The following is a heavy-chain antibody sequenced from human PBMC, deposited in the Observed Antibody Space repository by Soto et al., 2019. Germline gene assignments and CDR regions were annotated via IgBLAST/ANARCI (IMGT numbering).Heavy chain of an antibody. J-gene: IGHJ4*02. CDR3: AKSVGTTTALVFDY. CDR1: GGSISSGGYY. V-gene: IGHV4-31*03. D-gene: IGHD1-26*01. CDR2: IHYSGST. Sequence: PSETLSLTCTVSGGSISSGGYYWNWIRQHPGKGLEWIGYIHYSGSTYYNPSLKSRVTISVDTSKNQFSLKLSSVTAADTAVYYCAKSVGTTTALVFDYWGQGTLVTVSS.